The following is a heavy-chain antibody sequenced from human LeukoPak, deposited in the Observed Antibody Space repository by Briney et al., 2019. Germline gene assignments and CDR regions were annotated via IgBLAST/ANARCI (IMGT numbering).Heavy chain of an antibody. V-gene: IGHV3-74*01. CDR1: GFTFSSYW. D-gene: IGHD3-10*01. Sequence: GGSLRLSCAASGFTFSSYWMHWVRQVPGKGLVWVSRINSDGSHTTFAESEKGRFTISRDNAKNTLYLQVNSLRAEDTAVYYCARDATLVRGVIDNWGQGTLVTISS. CDR2: INSDGSHT. J-gene: IGHJ4*02. CDR3: ARDATLVRGVIDN.